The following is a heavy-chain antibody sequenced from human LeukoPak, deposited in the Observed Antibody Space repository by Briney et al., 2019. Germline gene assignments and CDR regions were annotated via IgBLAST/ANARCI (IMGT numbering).Heavy chain of an antibody. CDR2: ISSSSSYI. D-gene: IGHD1-26*01. V-gene: IGHV3-21*01. J-gene: IGHJ4*02. Sequence: AGGSLRLSCVASGFTFSNYNMNWARQAPGKGLEWVSSISSSSSYIYYADSVKGRFTISRDNAKNSLYLQMNSLRAEDTAVYYCARAPWPYSGSYYFDYWGQGTLVTVSS. CDR1: GFTFSNYN. CDR3: ARAPWPYSGSYYFDY.